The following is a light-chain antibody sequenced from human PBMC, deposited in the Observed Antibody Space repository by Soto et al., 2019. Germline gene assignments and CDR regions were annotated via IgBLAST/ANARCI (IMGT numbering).Light chain of an antibody. CDR3: CSYAGSYV. Sequence: QSVLTQPASVSGSPGQSVTISCTGTSSDVGGYNYVSWYQQLPGEAPKLIIYGVTDRPSGVSNRFSGSKSGNTASLTVSGLQAEDEGDYYCCSYAGSYVFGTGTKVTVL. J-gene: IGLJ1*01. CDR1: SSDVGGYNY. CDR2: GVT. V-gene: IGLV2-14*01.